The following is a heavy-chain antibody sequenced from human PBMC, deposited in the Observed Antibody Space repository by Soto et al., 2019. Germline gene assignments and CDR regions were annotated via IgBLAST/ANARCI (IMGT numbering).Heavy chain of an antibody. J-gene: IGHJ6*01. V-gene: IGHV4-39*01. CDR1: VGSISIRSYD. D-gene: IGHD2-15*01. CDR3: ARRTPGLTYGMDV. CDR2: LYYSGST. Sequence: SEILSLTCTFSVGSISIRSYDWGWIRQPPGKGLEWIGSLYYSGSTYYNPSLKSRVTISVDTSKNQFSLKLSSVTAADTAVYYCARRTPGLTYGMDVWGQGTTVTVSS.